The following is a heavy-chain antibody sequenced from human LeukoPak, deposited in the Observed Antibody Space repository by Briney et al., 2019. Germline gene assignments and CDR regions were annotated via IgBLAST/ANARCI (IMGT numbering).Heavy chain of an antibody. V-gene: IGHV3-48*01. D-gene: IGHD5-18*01. CDR3: ATGPIAPWIQLWSFDY. J-gene: IGHJ4*02. CDR1: GFTFSNYD. CDR2: ISSSSSTI. Sequence: GGSLRLSCVASGFTFSNYDMNWVRQAPGKGLEWVSYISSSSSTIYYADSVKGRFTISRDNAKNSLYLRMNSLRAEDTAVYHCATGPIAPWIQLWSFDYWGQGTLVTVSS.